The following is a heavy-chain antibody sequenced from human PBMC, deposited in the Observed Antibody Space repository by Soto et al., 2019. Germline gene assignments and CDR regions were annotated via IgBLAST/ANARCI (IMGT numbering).Heavy chain of an antibody. V-gene: IGHV3-21*01. CDR3: AREVSKYTGYDFDY. D-gene: IGHD5-12*01. Sequence: EVQLVESGGGLVKPGGSLRLSCAASGFTFSSYSMNWVRQAPGKGLEWVSSISSSSSYIYYADSVKGRFTISRDNAKNSLYLQMNSLRAEDTAVYYCAREVSKYTGYDFDYWGQGTLVNVSS. CDR2: ISSSSSYI. CDR1: GFTFSSYS. J-gene: IGHJ4*02.